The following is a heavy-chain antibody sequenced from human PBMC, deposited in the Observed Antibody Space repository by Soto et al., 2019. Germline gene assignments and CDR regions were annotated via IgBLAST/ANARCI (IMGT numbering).Heavy chain of an antibody. CDR1: GFTFSSYW. D-gene: IGHD6-6*01. CDR2: INSDGSST. CDR3: AKYRAAQNRLFDF. J-gene: IGHJ4*02. Sequence: EVQLVESGGGLVQPGGSLRLSCAASGFTFSSYWMHWVRQAPGKGLVWVSRINSDGSSTSYADSVKGRFTISRDNAKNTLYLQMNSLRAEDTGVYYCAKYRAAQNRLFDFWGQGTLVTVSS. V-gene: IGHV3-74*01.